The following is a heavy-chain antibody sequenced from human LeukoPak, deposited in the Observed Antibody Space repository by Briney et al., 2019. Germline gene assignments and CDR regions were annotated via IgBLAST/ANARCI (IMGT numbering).Heavy chain of an antibody. D-gene: IGHD3-22*01. CDR2: VIPILGIA. Sequence: GASVKVSCKASGGTFSSYAISWVRQAPGQGLEWMGRVIPILGIANYAQKFQGRVTITADKSTSTAYMELSSLRSEDTAVYYCASYPYQDRYYYDSSGYYLGAFDIWGQGTMVTVSS. CDR1: GGTFSSYA. J-gene: IGHJ3*02. CDR3: ASYPYQDRYYYDSSGYYLGAFDI. V-gene: IGHV1-69*04.